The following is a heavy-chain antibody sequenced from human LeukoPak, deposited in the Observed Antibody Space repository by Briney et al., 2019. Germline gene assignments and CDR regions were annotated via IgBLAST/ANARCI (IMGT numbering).Heavy chain of an antibody. D-gene: IGHD2-15*01. CDR3: ARVSPGGSPYFDY. V-gene: IGHV4-31*03. J-gene: IGHJ4*02. CDR1: GGSISSGGYY. Sequence: SQTLSLTCTVSGGSISSGGYYWSWIRHHAGKGMEWIGYIYYSGSTYYNPSLKSRVTISVDTSKNQFSLKLSSVTAADTAVYYCARVSPGGSPYFDYWGQGTLVTVSS. CDR2: IYYSGST.